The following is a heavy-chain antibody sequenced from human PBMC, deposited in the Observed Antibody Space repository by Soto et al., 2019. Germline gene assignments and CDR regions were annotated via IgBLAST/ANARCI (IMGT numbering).Heavy chain of an antibody. J-gene: IGHJ4*02. CDR1: GDSTRSSSY. CDR2: NYYTGIT. V-gene: IGHV4-31*03. Sequence: SETLSLTCTVSGDSTRSSSYWGWIRQHPGKGLEWIGYNYYTGITYYNPSLKSRVTISVDTSKNQFSLKLSSVTAADTAVYYCARHSMVRGRSYWGQGTLVTVSS. CDR3: ARHSMVRGRSY. D-gene: IGHD3-10*01.